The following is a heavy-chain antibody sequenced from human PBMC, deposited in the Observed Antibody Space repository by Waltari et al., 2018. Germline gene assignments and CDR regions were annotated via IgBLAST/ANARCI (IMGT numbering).Heavy chain of an antibody. J-gene: IGHJ3*02. V-gene: IGHV1-46*01. CDR1: GYPFTSYY. CDR2: INPSGGST. D-gene: IGHD1-26*01. CDR3: ARDTSLFSGSYYDAFDI. Sequence: QVQLVQSGAEVKKPGASVKVSCKASGYPFTSYYMHWVRPAPGQGLEWMGIINPSGGSTSYAQKFQGRVTMTRDTSTSTVYMELSSLRSEDTAVYYCARDTSLFSGSYYDAFDIWGQGTMVTVSS.